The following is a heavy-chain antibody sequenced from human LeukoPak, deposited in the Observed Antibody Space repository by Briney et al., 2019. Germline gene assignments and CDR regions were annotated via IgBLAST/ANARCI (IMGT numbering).Heavy chain of an antibody. V-gene: IGHV1-2*02. D-gene: IGHD5-18*01. CDR1: GYTFTGYY. Sequence: ASVKVSCKASGYTFTGYYMHWVRQAPGQGLEWMGWINPNSGGTNYAQKFQGRVTMTRDTSISTAYMELRSLRSDDTAVYYCARAPVTAMPTGDYWGQGTLVTVSS. CDR3: ARAPVTAMPTGDY. CDR2: INPNSGGT. J-gene: IGHJ4*02.